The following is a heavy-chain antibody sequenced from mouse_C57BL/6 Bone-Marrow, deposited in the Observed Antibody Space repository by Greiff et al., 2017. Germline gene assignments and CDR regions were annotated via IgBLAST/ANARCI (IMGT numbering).Heavy chain of an antibody. D-gene: IGHD1-1*01. CDR1: GYTFTDYY. V-gene: IGHV1-19*01. J-gene: IGHJ1*03. Sequence: EVQLQESGPVLVKPGASVKMSCKASGYTFTDYYMNWVKQSHGKSLEWIGVINPYNGGTSYNQKFKGKATLTVDKSSSPAYMELNSLTSEDSAVYYCARYYGSRGGDWYFDVWGTGTTVTVSS. CDR3: ARYYGSRGGDWYFDV. CDR2: INPYNGGT.